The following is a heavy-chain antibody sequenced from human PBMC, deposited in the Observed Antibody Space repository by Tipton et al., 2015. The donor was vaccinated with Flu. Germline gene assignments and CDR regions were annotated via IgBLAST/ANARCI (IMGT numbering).Heavy chain of an antibody. V-gene: IGHV3-48*03. CDR2: ISSSGNTI. Sequence: SLRLSCAASGFTFSTYEMNWVRQAPGKGLEWLSYISSSGNTISYADSVRGRFTISRDNTQKSLYLQLDSLRAEDTAIYYCATLTGDDYWGQGALVTVSS. CDR1: GFTFSTYE. J-gene: IGHJ4*02. D-gene: IGHD7-27*01. CDR3: ATLTGDDY.